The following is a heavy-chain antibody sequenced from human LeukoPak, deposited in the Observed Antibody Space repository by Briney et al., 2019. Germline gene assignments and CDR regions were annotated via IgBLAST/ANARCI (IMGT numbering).Heavy chain of an antibody. CDR3: AKDLPVAYFDY. D-gene: IGHD2-2*01. Sequence: EGSLRLSCAASGFTFSSYGMHWVRQAPGKGLEWVAFIRNDGSTKFYADSVKGRFTISRDNSENTLYLQMNSLRAEDTAVYYCAKDLPVAYFDYWGQGTLVTVSS. CDR1: GFTFSSYG. CDR2: IRNDGSTK. J-gene: IGHJ4*02. V-gene: IGHV3-30*02.